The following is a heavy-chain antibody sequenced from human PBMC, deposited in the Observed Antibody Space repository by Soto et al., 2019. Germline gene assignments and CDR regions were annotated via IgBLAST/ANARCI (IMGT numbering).Heavy chain of an antibody. J-gene: IGHJ3*02. V-gene: IGHV1-2*04. CDR3: ARDQNSLGKGGAFDI. CDR1: GYTFTGYY. D-gene: IGHD7-27*01. CDR2: INPNSGGT. Sequence: ASVKVSCKASGYTFTGYYMHWVRQAPGQGLEWMGWINPNSGGTNYAQKFQGWVTMTRDTSISTAYMELSRLRSDDTAVYYCARDQNSLGKGGAFDIWGQGTMVTVSS.